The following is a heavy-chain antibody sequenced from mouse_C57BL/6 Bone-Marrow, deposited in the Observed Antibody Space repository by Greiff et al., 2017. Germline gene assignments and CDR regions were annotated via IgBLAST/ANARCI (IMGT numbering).Heavy chain of an antibody. CDR1: GYAFSSSW. CDR2: IYPGDGDT. CDR3: ARSGGSSYWCFDV. Sequence: VQLQESGPELVKPGASVKISCKASGYAFSSSWMNWVKQRPGKGLEWIGRIYPGDGDTNYNGKFKGKATLTADKSSSTAYMQLSSLTSEDSAVYFCARSGGSSYWCFDVWGTGTTVTVSS. D-gene: IGHD1-1*01. V-gene: IGHV1-82*01. J-gene: IGHJ1*03.